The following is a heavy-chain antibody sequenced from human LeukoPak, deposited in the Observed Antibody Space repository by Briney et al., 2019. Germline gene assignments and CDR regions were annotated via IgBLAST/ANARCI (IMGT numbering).Heavy chain of an antibody. V-gene: IGHV4-59*08. J-gene: IGHJ4*02. Sequence: SETLSLTCTVSGGSISSYYWSWIRQPPGKGLEWIGDIYYSGSTNYNPSLKSRVTISVDTSKNQFSLRLSSVTAADTAVYYSARLASGSYGPLTPFDYWGEGTLVTVSS. CDR2: IYYSGST. CDR1: GGSISSYY. D-gene: IGHD1-26*01. CDR3: ARLASGSYGPLTPFDY.